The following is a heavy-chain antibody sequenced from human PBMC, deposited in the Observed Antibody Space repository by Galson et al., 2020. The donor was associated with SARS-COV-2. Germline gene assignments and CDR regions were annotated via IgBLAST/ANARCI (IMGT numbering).Heavy chain of an antibody. CDR3: ARERYDILTGYYGADAFDI. J-gene: IGHJ3*02. V-gene: IGHV4-59*01. CDR1: GGSISSYY. Sequence: SETLSLTCTVSGGSISSYYWSWIRQPPGKGLEWIGYIYYSGSTNYNPSLKSRVTISVDTSKNQFSLKLSSVTAADTAVYYSARERYDILTGYYGADAFDIWGQVTMVTVSS. D-gene: IGHD3-9*01. CDR2: IYYSGST.